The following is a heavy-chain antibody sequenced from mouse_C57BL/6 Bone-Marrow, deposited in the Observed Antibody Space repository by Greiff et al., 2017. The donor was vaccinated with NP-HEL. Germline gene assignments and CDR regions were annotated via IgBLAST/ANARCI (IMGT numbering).Heavy chain of an antibody. V-gene: IGHV1-64*01. CDR3: ARDDYDALSFDY. CDR2: IHPNSGST. Sequence: QVQLQQPGAELVKPGASVKLSCKASGYTFTSYWMHWVKQRPGQGLEWIGMIHPNSGSTNYNEKFKSKATLTVDKSSSTAYMQLSSLTSEDSAVYYCARDDYDALSFDYWGQGTTLTVSS. CDR1: GYTFTSYW. D-gene: IGHD2-4*01. J-gene: IGHJ2*01.